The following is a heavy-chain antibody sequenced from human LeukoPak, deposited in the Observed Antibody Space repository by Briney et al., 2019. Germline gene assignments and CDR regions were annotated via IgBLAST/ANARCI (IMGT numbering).Heavy chain of an antibody. CDR1: GFTFSSFD. D-gene: IGHD1-1*01. CDR3: ARGPPRGKYYYMDV. V-gene: IGHV3-13*01. CDR2: IGTASDT. J-gene: IGHJ6*03. Sequence: TGGSLRLSCAASGFTFSSFDVHWVRQPTGQGLEWGSTIGTASDTYYPGSVEGRFTLSRDNAKNSLYLQMNSLTAGDTAVYYCARGPPRGKYYYMDVWGKGTTVTVSS.